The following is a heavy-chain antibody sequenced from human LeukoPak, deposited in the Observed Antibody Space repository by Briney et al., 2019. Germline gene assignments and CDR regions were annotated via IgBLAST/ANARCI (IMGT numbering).Heavy chain of an antibody. V-gene: IGHV4-59*01. CDR2: VYYSGTT. CDR1: GGSISNYY. J-gene: IGHJ4*02. CDR3: ARQGRVAATPSVDY. Sequence: PSETLSLTCIVSGGSISNYYWHWIRQSPGKGLEWIGHVYYSGTTNYNPSLKSQVTITVDTSKNQFSLKLSSVTAADTAVYYCARQGRVAATPSVDYWGQGTLVTVSS. D-gene: IGHD2-15*01.